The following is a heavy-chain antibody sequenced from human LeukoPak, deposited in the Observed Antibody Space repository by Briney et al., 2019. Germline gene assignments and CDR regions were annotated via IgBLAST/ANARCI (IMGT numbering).Heavy chain of an antibody. V-gene: IGHV3-23*01. J-gene: IGHJ3*02. CDR1: GFTFSRYA. CDR3: AKVRTVTIVVINVFDM. D-gene: IGHD3-22*01. Sequence: PGGSLRLSCAASGFTFSRYAMSWVRLGPGKELEWVSAINGIGRSTHYADSVKGRFTISRDNSNNTLYLQMSSLRAEDTAVYYCAKVRTVTIVVINVFDMWGQGTKVTVSS. CDR2: INGIGRST.